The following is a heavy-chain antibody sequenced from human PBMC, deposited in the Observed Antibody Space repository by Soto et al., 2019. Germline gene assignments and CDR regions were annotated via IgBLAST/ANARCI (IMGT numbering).Heavy chain of an antibody. J-gene: IGHJ6*01. CDR2: IYYSGST. Sequence: SETMSLTYTVADGSIRGYYCSWIRQPPGKGLEWIGYIYYSGSTNYNPSLKSRVTISVDTSKNQFSLKLSSVTAADTAVYYCARGFTAMVTYYYYGMDVWGQRSTVTVSS. V-gene: IGHV4-59*08. D-gene: IGHD5-18*01. CDR1: DGSIRGYY. CDR3: ARGFTAMVTYYYYGMDV.